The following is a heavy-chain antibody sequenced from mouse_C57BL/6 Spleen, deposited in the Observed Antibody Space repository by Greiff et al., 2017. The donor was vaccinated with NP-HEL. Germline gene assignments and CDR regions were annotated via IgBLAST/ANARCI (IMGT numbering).Heavy chain of an antibody. J-gene: IGHJ1*03. Sequence: VQLQQSGPELVKPGASVKIPCKASGYTFTDYNMDWVKQSHGKSLEWIGDINPNNGGTSYNQKFKGKATLTVDKSSSTAYMELRSLTSEDTAVYYCARGNYYGSSHWYFDVWGTGTTVTVSS. CDR2: INPNNGGT. CDR1: GYTFTDYN. D-gene: IGHD1-1*01. CDR3: ARGNYYGSSHWYFDV. V-gene: IGHV1-18*01.